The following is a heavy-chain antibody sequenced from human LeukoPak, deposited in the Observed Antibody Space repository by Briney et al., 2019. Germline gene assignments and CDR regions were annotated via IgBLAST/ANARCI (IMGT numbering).Heavy chain of an antibody. CDR1: GFSFSDAY. J-gene: IGHJ3*02. Sequence: GESLRLSCAASGFSFSDAYMSWSRQAPGQGLEWLSYIKSSDTSTFYADFVKGRFTVSRDNAKNSLYLQMNSLRAEDTAAYYCARRGNMSSHAFDIWGQGTVVTVSS. V-gene: IGHV3-11*01. D-gene: IGHD2/OR15-2a*01. CDR2: IKSSDTST. CDR3: ARRGNMSSHAFDI.